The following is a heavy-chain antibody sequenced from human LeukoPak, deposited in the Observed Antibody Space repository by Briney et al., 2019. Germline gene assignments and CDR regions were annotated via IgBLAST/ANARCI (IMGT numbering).Heavy chain of an antibody. D-gene: IGHD6-13*01. J-gene: IGHJ4*02. V-gene: IGHV3-30*18. CDR3: AKDGDIAAAGYYFDY. Sequence: GGSLRLSCAASGFTFSSYNMNWVRQAPGKGLEWVAVISYDGYDKYHADSVKGRFTISRDNSKNTLYLQMNSLRAEDMAVYYCAKDGDIAAAGYYFDYWGQGTLVTVSS. CDR2: ISYDGYDK. CDR1: GFTFSSYN.